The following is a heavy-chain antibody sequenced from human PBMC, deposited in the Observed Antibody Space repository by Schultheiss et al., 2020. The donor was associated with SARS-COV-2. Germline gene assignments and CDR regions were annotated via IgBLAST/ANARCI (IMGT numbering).Heavy chain of an antibody. CDR2: IYHSGST. D-gene: IGHD2-2*01. Sequence: SETLSLTCTVSGGSISSSSYYWGWIRQPPGKGLEWIGSIYHSGSTYYNPSLKSRVTISVDTSKNQFSLKLSSVTAADTAVYYCARESAPHCSSTSCYFTNDAFDIWGQGTMVTVSS. V-gene: IGHV4-39*07. J-gene: IGHJ3*02. CDR3: ARESAPHCSSTSCYFTNDAFDI. CDR1: GGSISSSSYY.